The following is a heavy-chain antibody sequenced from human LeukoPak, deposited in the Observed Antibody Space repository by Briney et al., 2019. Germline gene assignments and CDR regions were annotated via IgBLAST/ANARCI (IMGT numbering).Heavy chain of an antibody. Sequence: PSETLSLTCAVYGGSFSGYYWSWIRQPPGKGLEWIGYIYYSGATNYNPSLKSRVTISVDTSKNQFSLKLSSVTAADTAVYYCARGVYIAAAQYGFWGQGTLVTVSS. J-gene: IGHJ4*02. CDR3: ARGVYIAAAQYGF. CDR1: GGSFSGYY. D-gene: IGHD6-13*01. V-gene: IGHV4-59*01. CDR2: IYYSGAT.